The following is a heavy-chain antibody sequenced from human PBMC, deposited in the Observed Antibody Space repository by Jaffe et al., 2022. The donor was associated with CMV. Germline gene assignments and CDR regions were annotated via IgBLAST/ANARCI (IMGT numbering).Heavy chain of an antibody. Sequence: QLQLQESGPGLVKPSETLSLTCTVSGGSISSSSYYWGWIRQPPGKGLEWIGSIYYSGSTYYNPSLKSRVTISVDTSKNQFSLKLSSVTAADTAVYYCARGGGGIVVVPAAADAFDIWGQGTMVTVSS. CDR2: IYYSGST. CDR1: GGSISSSSYY. D-gene: IGHD2-2*01. V-gene: IGHV4-39*01. CDR3: ARGGGGIVVVPAAADAFDI. J-gene: IGHJ3*02.